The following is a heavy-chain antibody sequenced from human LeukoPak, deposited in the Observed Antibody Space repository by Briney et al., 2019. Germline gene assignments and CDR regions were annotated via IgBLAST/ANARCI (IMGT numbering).Heavy chain of an antibody. V-gene: IGHV4-61*02. Sequence: PSQTLSLTCTVSGGSISSGNYYWSWIRQPAGKGLEWIGRIYSSGSTNYNPSLKSRVTMSVDTSKNQFSLKLSSVTAVDTAVYYCAREGQQWLAYYYYYYMDVWGKGTTVTVSS. J-gene: IGHJ6*03. CDR3: AREGQQWLAYYYYYYMDV. CDR1: GGSISSGNYY. D-gene: IGHD6-19*01. CDR2: IYSSGST.